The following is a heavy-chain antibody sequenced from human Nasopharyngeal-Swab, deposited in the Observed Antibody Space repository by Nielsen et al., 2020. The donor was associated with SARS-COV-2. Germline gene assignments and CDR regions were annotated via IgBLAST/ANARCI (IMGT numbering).Heavy chain of an antibody. CDR1: GYTFSSYA. V-gene: IGHV3-23*01. CDR3: ARDDSSGYYGY. J-gene: IGHJ4*02. Sequence: GSLRLSCAASGYTFSSYAMSWVRQAPGTGLEWVSGISGSGSTIYYADSVKGRFTMSRDNAKNSVYLQMNSLRAEDTAVYYCARDDSSGYYGYWGQGTLVTVSS. CDR2: ISGSGSTI. D-gene: IGHD3-22*01.